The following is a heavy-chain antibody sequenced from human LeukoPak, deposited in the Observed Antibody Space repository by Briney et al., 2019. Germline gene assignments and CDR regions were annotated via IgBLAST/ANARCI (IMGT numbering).Heavy chain of an antibody. V-gene: IGHV3-74*01. CDR1: GFTFSSYW. J-gene: IGHJ1*01. D-gene: IGHD3-22*01. CDR3: ARPPSDTGGYYPKYFRH. CDR2: IKSDGST. Sequence: PGGSLRLSCAASGFTFSSYWMHWVRQAPGKGLVWVSRIKSDGSTNYADSVKGRFTISRDNAKNTLSLQMNSLRAEDTAVYYCARPPSDTGGYYPKYFRHWGKAPWSPSPQ.